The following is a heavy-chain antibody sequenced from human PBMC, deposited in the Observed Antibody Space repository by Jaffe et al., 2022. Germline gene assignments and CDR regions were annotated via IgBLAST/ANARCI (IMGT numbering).Heavy chain of an antibody. CDR3: ARHARSGRRYDILTGYRFHYYMDV. CDR1: GYSISSGYY. J-gene: IGHJ6*03. CDR2: IYHSGST. V-gene: IGHV4-38-2*01. D-gene: IGHD3-9*01. Sequence: QVQLQESGPGLVKPSETLSLTCAVSGYSISSGYYWGWIRQPPGKGLEWIGSIYHSGSTYYNPSLKSRVTISVDTSKNQFSLKLSSVTAADTAVYYCARHARSGRRYDILTGYRFHYYMDVWGKGTTVTVSS.